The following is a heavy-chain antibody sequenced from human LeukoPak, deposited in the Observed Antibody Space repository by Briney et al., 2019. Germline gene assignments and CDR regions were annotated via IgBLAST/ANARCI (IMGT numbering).Heavy chain of an antibody. CDR3: ANEYYDSSGYAFDY. D-gene: IGHD3-22*01. CDR2: ISSSGSTI. J-gene: IGHJ4*02. Sequence: GGSLRLSCAASGFTFSDYYMSWIRQAPGKGLEWVSYISSSGSTIYYADSVKGRFTISRDNAKNSLYLQMNSLRAEDTAVYYCANEYYDSSGYAFDYWGQGPLVTVSS. V-gene: IGHV3-11*04. CDR1: GFTFSDYY.